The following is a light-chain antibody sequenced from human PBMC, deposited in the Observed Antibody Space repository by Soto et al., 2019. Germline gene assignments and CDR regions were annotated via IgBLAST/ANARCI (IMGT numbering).Light chain of an antibody. Sequence: IVLTQSPVTLSLSPGERATLSCRASQSVNSIYLAWYQQKPGQAPRLLIYGASSRATGIPDRFSGSGSGTDFTLTISRLEPEDSAGYYCQQYDTSLRYTGGQGTKLEIK. CDR2: GAS. CDR1: QSVNSIY. V-gene: IGKV3-20*01. J-gene: IGKJ2*01. CDR3: QQYDTSLRYT.